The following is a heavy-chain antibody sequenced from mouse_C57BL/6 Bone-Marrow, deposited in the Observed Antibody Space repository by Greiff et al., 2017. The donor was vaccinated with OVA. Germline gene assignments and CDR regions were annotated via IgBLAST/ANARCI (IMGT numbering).Heavy chain of an antibody. CDR1: GYTFTDYY. D-gene: IGHD4-1*01. CDR3: ALTAYFDY. V-gene: IGHV1-19*01. Sequence: LVEPGASVKMSCKASGYTFTDYYMNWVKQSHGKSLEWIGVINPYNGGTSYNQKFKGKATLTVDKSSSTAYMELNSLTSEDSAVHYCALTAYFDYWGQGTTLTVSS. CDR2: INPYNGGT. J-gene: IGHJ2*01.